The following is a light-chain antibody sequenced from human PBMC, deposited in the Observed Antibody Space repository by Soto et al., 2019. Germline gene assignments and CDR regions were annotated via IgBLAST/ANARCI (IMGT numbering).Light chain of an antibody. CDR1: QDISSF. CDR2: HAS. J-gene: IGKJ5*01. V-gene: IGKV1-33*01. Sequence: DIQVTQSPSSLSASVGDRVTITSQASQDISSFLNWYQQKPGKAPKLLIYHASYLETGVPSRFSGSGSGTDFTFTISSLQPEDIATYYCQQYDDSFPITFGQGTRLEIK. CDR3: QQYDDSFPIT.